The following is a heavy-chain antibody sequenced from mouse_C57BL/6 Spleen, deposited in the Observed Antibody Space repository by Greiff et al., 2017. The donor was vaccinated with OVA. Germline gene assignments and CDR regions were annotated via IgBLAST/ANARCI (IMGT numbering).Heavy chain of an antibody. CDR2: IYPGDGDT. J-gene: IGHJ3*01. CDR3: ASDSSGYMFAY. D-gene: IGHD3-2*02. Sequence: QVQLKESGPELVKPGASVKISCKASGYAFSSSWMNWVKQRPGKGLEWIGRIYPGDGDTNYNGKFKGKATLTADKSSSTAYMQLSSLTSEDSAVYFCASDSSGYMFAYWGQGTLVTVSA. V-gene: IGHV1-82*01. CDR1: GYAFSSSW.